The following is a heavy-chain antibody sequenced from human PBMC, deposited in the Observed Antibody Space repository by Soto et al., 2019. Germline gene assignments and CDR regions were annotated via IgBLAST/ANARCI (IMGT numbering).Heavy chain of an antibody. J-gene: IGHJ4*02. CDR1: GFTFTSAA. V-gene: IGHV3-23*01. Sequence: GSLRLSCAASGFTFTSAAVSWLRQAPGKGLEWVPTLSGSGATTYYADSVKGRFTISRDNSKNTLYLQMNSLRAEDTALYYCAKTRESGIYFYFDSWGQGALVTVSS. CDR2: LSGSGATT. CDR3: AKTRESGIYFYFDS. D-gene: IGHD1-26*01.